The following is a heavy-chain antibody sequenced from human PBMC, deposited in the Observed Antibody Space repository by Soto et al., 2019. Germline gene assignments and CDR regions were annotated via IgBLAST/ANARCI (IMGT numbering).Heavy chain of an antibody. CDR3: AREIQGPLGWFGP. CDR1: GGINNYY. D-gene: IGHD5-18*01. CDR2: VHVSGDT. J-gene: IGHJ5*02. V-gene: IGHV4-4*07. Sequence: SETLSLPCSVSGGINNYYWSWIRQPAGKGLEWIGRVHVSGDTSYNPSLSSRVTMSVDRSTNQFSLKLTSMNPADTAIYYCAREIQGPLGWFGPWGQGTLVAVSS.